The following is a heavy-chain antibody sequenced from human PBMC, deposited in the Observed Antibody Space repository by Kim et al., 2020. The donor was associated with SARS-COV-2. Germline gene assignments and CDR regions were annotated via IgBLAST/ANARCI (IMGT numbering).Heavy chain of an antibody. V-gene: IGHV5-51*01. J-gene: IGHJ4*02. CDR2: PVDPDT. D-gene: IGHD2-15*01. Sequence: PVDPDTRYSPPFQGQVTISADKSISTAYLQWSSLKASDTAMYYCARIGDYWGQGTLVTVSS. CDR3: ARIGDY.